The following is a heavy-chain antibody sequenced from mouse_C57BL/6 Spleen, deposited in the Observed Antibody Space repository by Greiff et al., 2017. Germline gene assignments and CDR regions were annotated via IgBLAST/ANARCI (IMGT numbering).Heavy chain of an antibody. J-gene: IGHJ2*01. D-gene: IGHD1-1*01. Sequence: QVQLQQPGAELVMPGASVKLSCKASGYTFTSYWMHWVKQRPGQGLEWIGEIDPSDSYTNYNQKFKGKSTLTVDKSSSTAYMQLSSLTSEDSAVYYCARGTVVAPDDWGKGTTLTVSS. CDR3: ARGTVVAPDD. V-gene: IGHV1-69*01. CDR2: IDPSDSYT. CDR1: GYTFTSYW.